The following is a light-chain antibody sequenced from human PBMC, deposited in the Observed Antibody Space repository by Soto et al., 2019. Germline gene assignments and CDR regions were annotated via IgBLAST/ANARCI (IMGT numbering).Light chain of an antibody. V-gene: IGKV3-20*01. CDR3: QQYGISPRT. CDR1: QSVTSNS. Sequence: EIVLTQSPGTLSLSAGERATLSCRANQSVTSNSLAWYQQKPGQAPRVHIYAASSRATGIPDRFSGSGSRTEFTLTISRLEPEDFAVYYCQQYGISPRTFGQGTKVEIK. J-gene: IGKJ1*01. CDR2: AAS.